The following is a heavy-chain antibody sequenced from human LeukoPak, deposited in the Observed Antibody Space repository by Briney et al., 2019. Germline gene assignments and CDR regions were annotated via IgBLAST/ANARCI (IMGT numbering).Heavy chain of an antibody. CDR1: GYTLTELS. Sequence: GASVKVSCKVSGYTLTELSMHWVRQAPGEGLEWMGGFDPEDGETICAQKFQGRVTMTEDTSTDTAYMELSSLRSEDTAVYYCATAKGGYGRWFDPWGQGTLVTVSS. J-gene: IGHJ5*02. V-gene: IGHV1-24*01. D-gene: IGHD1-26*01. CDR3: ATAKGGYGRWFDP. CDR2: FDPEDGET.